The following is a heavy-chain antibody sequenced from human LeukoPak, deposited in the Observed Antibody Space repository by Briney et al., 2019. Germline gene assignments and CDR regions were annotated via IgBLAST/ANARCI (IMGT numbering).Heavy chain of an antibody. J-gene: IGHJ4*02. D-gene: IGHD1-26*01. V-gene: IGHV3-33*06. CDR2: IWYDGSNK. CDR3: AKRELSLGIDY. Sequence: PGGSLRLSCAASGFTFSSYGMHWVRQAPGKGLEWVAVIWYDGSNKYYADSVKGRFTISRDNSKNTLYLQMNSLRAEDTAIYYCAKRELSLGIDYWGQGTLVTVSS. CDR1: GFTFSSYG.